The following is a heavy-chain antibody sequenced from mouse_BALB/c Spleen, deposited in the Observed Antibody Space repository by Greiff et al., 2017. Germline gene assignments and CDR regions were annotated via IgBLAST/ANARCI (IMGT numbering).Heavy chain of an antibody. CDR1: GFTFSDYY. Sequence: EVMLVESGGGLVKPGGSLKLSCAASGFTFSDYYMYWVRQTPEKRLEWVATISDGGSYTYYPDSVKGRFTISRDNAKNNLYLQMSSLKSEDTAMYYCARDRDRYDAWFAYWGQGTLVTVSA. V-gene: IGHV5-4*02. CDR3: ARDRDRYDAWFAY. J-gene: IGHJ3*01. CDR2: ISDGGSYT. D-gene: IGHD2-14*01.